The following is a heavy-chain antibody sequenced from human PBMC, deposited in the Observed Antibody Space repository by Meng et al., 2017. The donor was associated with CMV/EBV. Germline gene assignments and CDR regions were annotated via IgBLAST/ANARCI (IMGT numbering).Heavy chain of an antibody. CDR3: ASSVKHITIFGVAKTNLNFDY. V-gene: IGHV4-34*01. D-gene: IGHD3-3*01. CDR2: IYYSGST. CDR1: GGSFSGYY. J-gene: IGHJ4*02. Sequence: SETLSLTCAVYGGSFSGYYWSWIRQPPGKGLEWIGSIYYSGSTYYNPSLKSRVTISVDTSKNQFSLKLSSVTAADTAVYYCASSVKHITIFGVAKTNLNFDYWGQGTLVTVSS.